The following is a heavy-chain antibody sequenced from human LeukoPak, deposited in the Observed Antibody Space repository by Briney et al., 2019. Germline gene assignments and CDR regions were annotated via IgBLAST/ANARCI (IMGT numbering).Heavy chain of an antibody. Sequence: PSETLSLTCTVSGGSISNNNYYWGWIRQTPGKGLEWIGSVSYPGSAYYTPSLKSRVTISVDTSKSLFSLKMSSVTAADTAVYYCARGGRGSLTPRLDYWGQGTLVTVSS. V-gene: IGHV4-39*07. D-gene: IGHD3-16*01. CDR2: VSYPGSA. CDR3: ARGGRGSLTPRLDY. J-gene: IGHJ4*02. CDR1: GGSISNNNYY.